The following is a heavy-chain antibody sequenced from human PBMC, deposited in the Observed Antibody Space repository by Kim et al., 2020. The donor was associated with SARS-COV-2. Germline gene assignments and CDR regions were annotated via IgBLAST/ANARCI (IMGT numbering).Heavy chain of an antibody. J-gene: IGHJ4*02. CDR3: AKALPNYYDSSGSFDY. CDR1: GFTFSSYA. CDR2: ISGSGGST. V-gene: IGHV3-23*01. D-gene: IGHD3-22*01. Sequence: GGSLRLSCAASGFTFSSYAMSWVRQAPGKGLEWVSAISGSGGSTYYADSVKGRFTISRDNSKNTLYLQMNSLRAEDTAVYYCAKALPNYYDSSGSFDYWGQGTLVTVSS.